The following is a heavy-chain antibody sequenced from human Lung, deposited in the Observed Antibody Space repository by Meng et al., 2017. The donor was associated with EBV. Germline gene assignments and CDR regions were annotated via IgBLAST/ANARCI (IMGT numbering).Heavy chain of an antibody. CDR2: IIPIFGTA. J-gene: IGHJ5*02. D-gene: IGHD2-15*01. Sequence: HGQVVQSGDEVKKPGSSVKVSCKASGGTFSSYAISWVRQAPGQGLEWMGGIIPIFGTANYAQKFQGRVTITADESTSTAYMELSSLRSEDTAVYYCARARPLKLLPPWFDPWGQGTLVTVSS. V-gene: IGHV1-69*01. CDR3: ARARPLKLLPPWFDP. CDR1: GGTFSSYA.